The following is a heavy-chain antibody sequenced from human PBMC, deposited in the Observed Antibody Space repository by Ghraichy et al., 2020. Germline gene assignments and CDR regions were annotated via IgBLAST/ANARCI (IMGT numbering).Heavy chain of an antibody. CDR3: ARDKLDQYYYDSSKNAFDI. Sequence: GGSLRLSCAASGFTFDDYGMSWVRQAPGKGLEWVSGINWNGGSTGYADSVKGRFTISRDNAKNSLYLQMNSLRAEDTALYYCARDKLDQYYYDSSKNAFDIWGQGTMVTVSS. CDR1: GFTFDDYG. V-gene: IGHV3-20*04. D-gene: IGHD3-22*01. CDR2: INWNGGST. J-gene: IGHJ3*02.